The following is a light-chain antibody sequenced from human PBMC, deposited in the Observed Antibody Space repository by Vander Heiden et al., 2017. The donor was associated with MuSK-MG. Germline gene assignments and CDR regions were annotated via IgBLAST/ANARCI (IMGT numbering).Light chain of an antibody. J-gene: IGKJ2*01. Sequence: DIVMTQSPDYLDVSLGERATINCKSSQSVLYSSNNKNYLAWYQQKPGQPPKLLIHWASTRESGVPDRFSGSGSGTDFTLTISSLQSEDVAVYYCQQYYSTPTFGQGTKLEIK. CDR3: QQYYSTPT. CDR1: QSVLYSSNNKNY. CDR2: WAS. V-gene: IGKV4-1*01.